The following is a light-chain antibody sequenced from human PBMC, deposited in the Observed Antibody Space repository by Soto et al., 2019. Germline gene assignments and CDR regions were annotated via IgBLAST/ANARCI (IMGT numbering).Light chain of an antibody. CDR3: SSYTSGSSTYV. CDR1: SNDIGHSVY. V-gene: IGLV2-14*01. J-gene: IGLJ1*01. Sequence: QSALTQPASVSGSPGQSITISCTGTSNDIGHSVYVSWYQQYPGRAPNLIIYEVSHRPSGLYSRFSGSKSGSTASLTISGLQAEDEADYFCSSYTSGSSTYVFGTGTKVTVL. CDR2: EVS.